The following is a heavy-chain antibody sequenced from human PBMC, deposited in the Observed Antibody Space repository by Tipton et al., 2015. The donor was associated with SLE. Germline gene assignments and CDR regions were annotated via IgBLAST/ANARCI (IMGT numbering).Heavy chain of an antibody. CDR2: ISYDGSNK. CDR1: GFTFSSYA. Sequence: SLRLSCAASGFTFSSYAMHWVRQAPGKGLEWVAVISYDGSNKYYADSVKGRFTISRDNSKNTLYLQMNSLRAEDTAVYYCAKSYCSGGSCWPRYFDLWGRGTLVTVSS. V-gene: IGHV3-30-3*02. D-gene: IGHD2-15*01. CDR3: AKSYCSGGSCWPRYFDL. J-gene: IGHJ2*01.